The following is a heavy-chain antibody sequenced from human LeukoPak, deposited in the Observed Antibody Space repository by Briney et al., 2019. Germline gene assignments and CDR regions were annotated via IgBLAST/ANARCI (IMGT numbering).Heavy chain of an antibody. CDR3: ARVRFFLTDAFDI. Sequence: GESLKISCKGSGYSFTSYWIGWVRQMPGKGLEWMGIIYPGDSDTIYSPSFQGQVTISADKSISTAYLQWSSLKASDTAMYYCARVRFFLTDAFDIWGQGTMVTVSS. D-gene: IGHD3-3*01. V-gene: IGHV5-51*01. CDR2: IYPGDSDT. J-gene: IGHJ3*02. CDR1: GYSFTSYW.